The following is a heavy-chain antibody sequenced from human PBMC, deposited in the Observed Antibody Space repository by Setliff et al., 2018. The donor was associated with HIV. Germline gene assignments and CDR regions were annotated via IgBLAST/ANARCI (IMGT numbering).Heavy chain of an antibody. V-gene: IGHV4-34*01. CDR3: AGGRADAWEVLDS. CDR2: FRLSGGP. CDR1: GGSFSNYF. D-gene: IGHD1-26*01. J-gene: IGHJ4*02. Sequence: SETLSLPCGVFGGSFSNYFWTWMRQPPGKGLEWIGEFRLSGGPNYNYTPSLETRVTISVDTSKNQFSPKLNSVTAADTAFYYCAGGRADAWEVLDSGGQGTLVTVSS.